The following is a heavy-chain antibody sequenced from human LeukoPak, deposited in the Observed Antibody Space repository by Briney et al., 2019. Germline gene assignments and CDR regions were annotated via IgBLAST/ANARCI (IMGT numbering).Heavy chain of an antibody. CDR1: GFTFSTYS. D-gene: IGHD6-19*01. J-gene: IGHJ5*02. CDR3: VRDHTGWSLDP. Sequence: GGSLRLSCAASGFTFSTYSMSWVRQAPWKGLEWISYISDSGTTINYADSVKGRFTISRDNAKNSLYLQMNSLRAEDTAVYYCVRDHTGWSLDPWGQGTLVTVSS. V-gene: IGHV3-48*04. CDR2: ISDSGTTI.